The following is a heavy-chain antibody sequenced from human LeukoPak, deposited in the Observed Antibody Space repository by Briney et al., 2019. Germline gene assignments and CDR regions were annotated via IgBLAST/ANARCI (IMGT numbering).Heavy chain of an antibody. Sequence: GGSLRLSCAASGFTFSSYAMSWVRQAPGKGLEWVSAISGSSGSTYYADSVKGRFTISRDNSKNTLYLQMNSLRAEDTAVYYCAKDKGAIQLGLHRIGLFDYWGQGTLVTVSS. CDR2: ISGSSGST. CDR1: GFTFSSYA. V-gene: IGHV3-23*01. D-gene: IGHD5-18*01. CDR3: AKDKGAIQLGLHRIGLFDY. J-gene: IGHJ4*02.